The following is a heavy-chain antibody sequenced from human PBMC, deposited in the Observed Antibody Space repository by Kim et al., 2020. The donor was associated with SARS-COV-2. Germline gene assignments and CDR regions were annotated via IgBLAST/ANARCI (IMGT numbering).Heavy chain of an antibody. V-gene: IGHV1-3*01. Sequence: ASVKVSCKASGYTFTSYAMHWVRQAPGQRLEWMGWINAGNGNTKYSQKFQGRVTITRDTSASTAYMELSSLRSEDTAVYYCAGEAHYVWGSYRYAFDIWGQGTMVTVSS. CDR3: AGEAHYVWGSYRYAFDI. D-gene: IGHD3-16*02. CDR2: INAGNGNT. J-gene: IGHJ3*02. CDR1: GYTFTSYA.